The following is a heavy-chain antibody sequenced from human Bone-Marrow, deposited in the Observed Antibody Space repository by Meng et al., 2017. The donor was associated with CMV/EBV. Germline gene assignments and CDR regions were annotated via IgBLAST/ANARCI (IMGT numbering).Heavy chain of an antibody. V-gene: IGHV3-21*01. J-gene: IGHJ4*02. D-gene: IGHD5-24*01. Sequence: AASGLSFTSYSMNWVRQAPGKGLEWVSSISADSSYIYYADSLKGRFTISRDNAKNSVSLQMNSLRDEDTAVYYCASSLATITFFDFWGQGTLVTVSS. CDR1: GLSFTSYS. CDR3: ASSLATITFFDF. CDR2: ISADSSYI.